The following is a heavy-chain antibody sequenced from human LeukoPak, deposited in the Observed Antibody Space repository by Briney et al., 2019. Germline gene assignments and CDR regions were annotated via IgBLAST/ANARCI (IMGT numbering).Heavy chain of an antibody. D-gene: IGHD3-3*01. CDR3: ARDNDFWSGNWFDP. Sequence: PGRSLRLSCAASGFTFDDYAMHWVRQAPGKGLEWVSGISWNSGSIGYADSVKGRFTISRDNAKNSLYLQMNSLRAEDTAVYYCARDNDFWSGNWFDPWGQGTLVTVSS. J-gene: IGHJ5*02. V-gene: IGHV3-9*01. CDR2: ISWNSGSI. CDR1: GFTFDDYA.